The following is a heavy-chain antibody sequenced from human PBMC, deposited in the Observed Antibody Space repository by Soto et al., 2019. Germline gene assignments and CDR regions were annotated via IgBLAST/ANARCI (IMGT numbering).Heavy chain of an antibody. D-gene: IGHD3-22*01. CDR3: ATIPPPGYYCDSYRERESERPNP. CDR1: GYTFTGYY. V-gene: IGHV1-2*02. Sequence: ASVKVSCKASGYTFTGYYMHWVRQAPGQGLEWMGWINPNSGGTNYAQKFQGRVTMTRDTFISTAYMELSRLRSDDTAVYYCATIPPPGYYCDSYRERESERPNPWGQGTLVTVSS. CDR2: INPNSGGT. J-gene: IGHJ5*02.